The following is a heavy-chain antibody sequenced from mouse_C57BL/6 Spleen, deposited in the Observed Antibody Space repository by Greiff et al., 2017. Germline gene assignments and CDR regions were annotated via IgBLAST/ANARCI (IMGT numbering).Heavy chain of an antibody. J-gene: IGHJ4*01. CDR3: ARGRRDAMDY. CDR1: GYAFSSSW. CDR2: IYPGDGDT. V-gene: IGHV1-82*01. Sequence: QVHVKQSGPELVKPGASVKISCKASGYAFSSSWMNWVKQRPGKGLEWIGRIYPGDGDTNYNGKFKGKATLTADKSSSTAYMQLSSLTSEDSAVYFCARGRRDAMDYWGQGTSVTVSS.